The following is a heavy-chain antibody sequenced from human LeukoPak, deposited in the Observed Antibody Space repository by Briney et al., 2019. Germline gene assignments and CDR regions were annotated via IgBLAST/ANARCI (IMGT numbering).Heavy chain of an antibody. CDR3: ARAKRWLPFDY. D-gene: IGHD5-24*01. CDR1: GGSISSSSYY. Sequence: PSETLSLTCTVSGGSISSSSYYWGWIRQPPGKGLEWIGSIYFSGSTYYSLSLKSRVTISIDTSKNHFSLKLTSLTAADTAVYYCARAKRWLPFDYWGQGTLVTVSS. J-gene: IGHJ4*02. CDR2: IYFSGST. V-gene: IGHV4-39*07.